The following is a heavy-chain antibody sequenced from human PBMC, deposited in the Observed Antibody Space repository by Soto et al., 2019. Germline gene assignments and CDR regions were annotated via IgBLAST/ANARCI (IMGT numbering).Heavy chain of an antibody. Sequence: QVQLVESGGGVVQPGRSLRLSCAASGFTFSSYGMHWVRQAPGKGLEWVAVIWYDGSNKYYADSVKGRFTISRDNSKNTLYLQMNSLRAEDTAVYYCAREGYYYDSSGSNYFDYWCQGTLVTVSS. J-gene: IGHJ4*02. CDR2: IWYDGSNK. CDR3: AREGYYYDSSGSNYFDY. D-gene: IGHD3-22*01. CDR1: GFTFSSYG. V-gene: IGHV3-33*01.